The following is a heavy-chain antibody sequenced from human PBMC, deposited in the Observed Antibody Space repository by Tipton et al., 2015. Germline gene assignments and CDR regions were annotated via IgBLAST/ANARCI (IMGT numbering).Heavy chain of an antibody. J-gene: IGHJ4*02. CDR2: ISSSSSYI. Sequence: GSLRLSCAASGFTFSSYSMNWVRQAPGKGLEWVSSISSSSSYIYYADSLKGRFTISRDNAKNSLYLHISSLRVEDTAVYYCARDGTFVGATTFDYWGQGTPVTVSS. CDR1: GFTFSSYS. V-gene: IGHV3-21*01. D-gene: IGHD1-26*01. CDR3: ARDGTFVGATTFDY.